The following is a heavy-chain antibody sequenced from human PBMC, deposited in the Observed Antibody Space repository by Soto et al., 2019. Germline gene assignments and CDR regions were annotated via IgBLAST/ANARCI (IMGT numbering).Heavy chain of an antibody. CDR2: IIPMLGMS. D-gene: IGHD3-10*01. Sequence: QVQLVQSGAEVTKPGSSVTVSCTASGDTFSRFTLCWVRQAPGQGLEWMGRIIPMLGMSNSALKFQGRVTITADKSTNTVYLHLNRLRSEDTAVYYCASSYGSGSAHFDSWGQGTLVTVSS. V-gene: IGHV1-69*02. CDR3: ASSYGSGSAHFDS. J-gene: IGHJ4*02. CDR1: GDTFSRFT.